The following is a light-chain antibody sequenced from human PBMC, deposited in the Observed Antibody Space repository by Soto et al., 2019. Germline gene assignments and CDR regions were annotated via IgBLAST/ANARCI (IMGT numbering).Light chain of an antibody. CDR1: TSDVGAYNY. Sequence: ALTQPASVSGSPGQSITISCTGSTSDVGAYNYVSWYKHHPGQAPQLMIYEVSNRPSGVSNRFSGSKSGNTASLTISGLQADDEGDYYCSSKTSSSSPFVFGTGTKLTVL. CDR2: EVS. CDR3: SSKTSSSSPFV. V-gene: IGLV2-14*01. J-gene: IGLJ1*01.